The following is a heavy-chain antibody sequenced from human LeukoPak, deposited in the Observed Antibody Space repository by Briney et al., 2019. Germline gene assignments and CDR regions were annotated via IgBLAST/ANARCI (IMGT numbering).Heavy chain of an antibody. CDR1: GGSISIGGYY. V-gene: IGHV4-31*03. D-gene: IGHD6-19*01. J-gene: IGHJ4*02. Sequence: PSETLSLTCTVSGGSISIGGYYCSWIRQHPGKCLEWIGYIHYSGSTYYNPSIKSRVNISVDTSKNQFSLKLSSVTAADTAVYYCARGYSSGWYYFDYWGQGTLVPVSS. CDR2: IHYSGST. CDR3: ARGYSSGWYYFDY.